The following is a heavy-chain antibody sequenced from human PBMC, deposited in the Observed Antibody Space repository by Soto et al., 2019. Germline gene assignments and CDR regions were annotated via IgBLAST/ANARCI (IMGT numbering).Heavy chain of an antibody. CDR3: AKADKQLWFSWFDP. D-gene: IGHD5-18*01. V-gene: IGHV3-11*06. CDR1: GFRFSDYY. Sequence: PGGSLRLSCAASGFRFSDYYMSWIRQAPGKGPEWVAYLSGTTSDTNSADFVKGRFIISRDNAKNSLYLQMNSLRAEDTAMYYCAKADKQLWFSWFDPWGQGTLVTVSS. CDR2: LSGTTSDT. J-gene: IGHJ5*02.